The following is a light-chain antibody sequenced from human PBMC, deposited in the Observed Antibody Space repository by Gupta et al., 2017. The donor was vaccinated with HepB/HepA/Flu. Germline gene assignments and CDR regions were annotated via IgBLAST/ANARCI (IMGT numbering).Light chain of an antibody. J-gene: IGKJ3*01. CDR2: KAS. Sequence: DIQMTQSPSTLSASVGDRVTITCRASQSISSWMAWYQQKPGKAPKLLIYKASSLESGVPSRFSGSGSGTEFTLTISSLQPDDFATYYCQQYNSYSIFGPGTKVEIK. V-gene: IGKV1-5*03. CDR3: QQYNSYSI. CDR1: QSISSW.